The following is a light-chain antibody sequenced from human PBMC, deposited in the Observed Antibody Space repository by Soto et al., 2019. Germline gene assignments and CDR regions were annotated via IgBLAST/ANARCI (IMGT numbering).Light chain of an antibody. CDR2: KVS. Sequence: DVLMTQSPLSLPVTLGQPASISCKSSQSLVHSDGNTHLNWFQQRPGQSPRRLIYKVSNRDSGVPDRFSGSGSGTDVTLKISRVDAEDVGVYYCMHGTYWLPYTFGQWTKLEIK. V-gene: IGKV2-30*02. CDR1: QSLVHSDGNTH. J-gene: IGKJ2*01. CDR3: MHGTYWLPYT.